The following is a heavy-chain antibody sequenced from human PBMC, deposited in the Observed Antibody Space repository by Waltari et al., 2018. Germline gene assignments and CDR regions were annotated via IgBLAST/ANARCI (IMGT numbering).Heavy chain of an antibody. Sequence: EVQLVQSGAEVKKPGESLKISCKGSGYSFTSYWIGWVRQMPGKGLEWMGVIYPGYSYTRYSPSFQGQVTISADKSISTAYLQWSSLKASDTAMYYCARRGITGTTSYYYYYMDVWGKGTTVTVSS. J-gene: IGHJ6*03. CDR1: GYSFTSYW. CDR3: ARRGITGTTSYYYYYMDV. V-gene: IGHV5-51*03. CDR2: IYPGYSYT. D-gene: IGHD1-7*01.